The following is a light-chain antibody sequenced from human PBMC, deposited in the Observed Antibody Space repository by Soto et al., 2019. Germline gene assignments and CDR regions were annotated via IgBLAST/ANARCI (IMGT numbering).Light chain of an antibody. CDR3: QQRSNWPST. Sequence: EIVLTQSPATLSLSPGDRATLSCRASQSVSSYLAWYQQKLGQAPRLLIYDASNRAAGIPARFSGSGSGTDFTLTITSLEPEDFAVYYCQQRSNWPSTFGGGTKVDIK. V-gene: IGKV3-11*01. CDR2: DAS. CDR1: QSVSSY. J-gene: IGKJ4*01.